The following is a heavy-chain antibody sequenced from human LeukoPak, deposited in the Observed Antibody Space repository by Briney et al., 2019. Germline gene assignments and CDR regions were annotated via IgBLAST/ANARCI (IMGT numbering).Heavy chain of an antibody. V-gene: IGHV3-23*01. Sequence: GSLRLSCVAPGFLFRDYAMSWVRQAPAGGLEWVSSLRGDGETFYTDSVKGRFTLSRDHSRNTVYLQLNNLRVEDTAVYYCAKASWVSSADAVLWGQGTLVTVS. J-gene: IGHJ4*02. CDR1: GFLFRDYA. CDR2: LRGDGET. D-gene: IGHD3-16*01. CDR3: AKASWVSSADAVL.